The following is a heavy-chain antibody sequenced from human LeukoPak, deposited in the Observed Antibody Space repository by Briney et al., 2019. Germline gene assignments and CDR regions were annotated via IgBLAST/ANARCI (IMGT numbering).Heavy chain of an antibody. V-gene: IGHV3-74*01. CDR1: GFPFSTYS. CDR2: ISPDGSSR. Sequence: GGSLRLSCAASGFPFSTYSMHWVRQPPGKRLMWVSRISPDGSSRAYADSVQGRFIISRDYAKNTLSLQMNSLTTEDTAVYYCTRDGGLLPDNWGKGTLVTVSS. CDR3: TRDGGLLPDN. D-gene: IGHD2-21*02. J-gene: IGHJ4*02.